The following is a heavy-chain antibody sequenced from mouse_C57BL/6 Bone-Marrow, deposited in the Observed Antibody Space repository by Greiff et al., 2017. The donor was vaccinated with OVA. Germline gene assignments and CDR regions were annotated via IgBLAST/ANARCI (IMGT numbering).Heavy chain of an antibody. CDR2: INPRSGNT. Sequence: QVQLQQSGAELARPGASVKLSCKASGYTFTSYGIRWVKQRPGQGLEWIGEINPRSGNTYYNEKFKGKATLTADKSSSTAYMELRSLTSEDSAVYLCARGEGGYWYFDVGGTGTTVTASS. CDR3: ARGEGGYWYFDV. CDR1: GYTFTSYG. V-gene: IGHV1-81*01. J-gene: IGHJ1*03.